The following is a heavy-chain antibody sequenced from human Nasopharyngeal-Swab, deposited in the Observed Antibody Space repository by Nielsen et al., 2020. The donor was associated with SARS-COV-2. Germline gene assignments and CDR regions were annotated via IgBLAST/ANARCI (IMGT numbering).Heavy chain of an antibody. V-gene: IGHV4-34*01. D-gene: IGHD3-22*01. CDR2: INHSGST. J-gene: IGHJ4*02. Sequence: SETLSLTCAVYGGSFSGYYWSWIRQPPGKGLEWIGEINHSGSTNYNPSLKSRVTISVDTSKNQFSLKLSSVTAADTAVYYCARHGPNYYDSSGYYVLVGYFDYWGQGTLVTVSS. CDR1: GGSFSGYY. CDR3: ARHGPNYYDSSGYYVLVGYFDY.